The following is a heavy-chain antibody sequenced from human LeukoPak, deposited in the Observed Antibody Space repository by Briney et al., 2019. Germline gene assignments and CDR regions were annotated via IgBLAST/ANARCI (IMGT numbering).Heavy chain of an antibody. D-gene: IGHD6-13*01. CDR2: INPNSGGT. CDR3: ATRAADYYMDV. CDR1: GYTFTGYY. J-gene: IGHJ6*03. V-gene: IGHV1-2*02. Sequence: WASVKVSCKASGYTFTGYYMHWVRQAPGQGLEWMGWINPNSGGTNYAQKFQGRVTMTRDTSISTAYMELSSLRSEDTAVYYCATRAADYYMDVWGKGTTVTVSS.